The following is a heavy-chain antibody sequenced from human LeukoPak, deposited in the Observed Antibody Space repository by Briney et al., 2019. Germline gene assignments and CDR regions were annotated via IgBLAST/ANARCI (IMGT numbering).Heavy chain of an antibody. J-gene: IGHJ4*02. CDR1: GFTFSSYS. V-gene: IGHV3-21*01. CDR3: ACVAVAGTPTDY. CDR2: ISSSSSYI. D-gene: IGHD6-19*01. Sequence: PGGSLRLSCAASGFTFSSYSMNWVRQAPGKGLEWVSSISSSSSYIYYADSVKGRFTISRDNAKNSLYLQMNSLRAEDTAVYYCACVAVAGTPTDYWGQGTLVTVSS.